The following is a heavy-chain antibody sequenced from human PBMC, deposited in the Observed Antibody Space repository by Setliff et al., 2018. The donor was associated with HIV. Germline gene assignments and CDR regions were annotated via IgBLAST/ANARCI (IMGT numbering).Heavy chain of an antibody. V-gene: IGHV1-2*06. J-gene: IGHJ3*02. CDR2: IQVNNGDT. D-gene: IGHD3-9*01. CDR1: GYTFTGRF. CDR3: TRTGLEILTGYDVGGFDM. Sequence: ASVKVSCKASGYTFTGRFMHWVRQAPGQGLEWMGRIQVNNGDTNYAQKFQGRFTVSRDDAKNSLYLQMNSLRADDTAVYYCTRTGLEILTGYDVGGFDMWGQGTMVTVSS.